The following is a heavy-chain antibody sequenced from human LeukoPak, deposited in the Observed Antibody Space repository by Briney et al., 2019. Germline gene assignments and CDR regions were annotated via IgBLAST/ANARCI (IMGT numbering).Heavy chain of an antibody. V-gene: IGHV1-69*05. CDR2: IIPIFGTA. D-gene: IGHD2-15*01. CDR1: GGTFSSYA. Sequence: SVKVSCKASGGTFSSYAISWVRQAPGQGLEWMGRIIPIFGTANYAQKFQGRVTITTDESTSTAYMELSSLRSEDTAVYYCARDGYCSGGSCYSLDYWSQGTLVTVSS. J-gene: IGHJ4*02. CDR3: ARDGYCSGGSCYSLDY.